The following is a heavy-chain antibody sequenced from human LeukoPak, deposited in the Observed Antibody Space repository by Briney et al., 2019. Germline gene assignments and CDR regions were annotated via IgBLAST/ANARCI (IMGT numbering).Heavy chain of an antibody. J-gene: IGHJ4*02. CDR1: GGSFSGYY. CDR3: ARLNNWYFDY. D-gene: IGHD1-20*01. CDR2: IYYSGST. V-gene: IGHV4-59*08. Sequence: NPSETLSLTCAVYGGSFSGYYWSWIRQPPGKGLEWIGYIYYSGSTNYNPSLKSRVTISVDTSKNQFSLKLSSVTAADTAVYYCARLNNWYFDYWGQGTLVTVSS.